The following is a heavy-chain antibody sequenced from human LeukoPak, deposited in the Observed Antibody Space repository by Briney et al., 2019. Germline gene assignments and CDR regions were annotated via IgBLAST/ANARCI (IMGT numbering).Heavy chain of an antibody. Sequence: SQTLSLTCAISGDSVSSNNPAWNWIRQSPSRGLEWLGRTYYRSKWHYDYAVFVRSRISINPDTSKNQFSLQLNSVTPEDTAVYYCARDHGGLDSWGQGTLVTVSS. J-gene: IGHJ4*02. CDR1: GDSVSSNNPA. CDR2: TYYRSKWHY. V-gene: IGHV6-1*01. CDR3: ARDHGGLDS.